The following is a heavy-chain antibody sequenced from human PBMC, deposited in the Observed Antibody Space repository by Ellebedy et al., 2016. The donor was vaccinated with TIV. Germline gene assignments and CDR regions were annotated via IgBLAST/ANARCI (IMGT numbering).Heavy chain of an antibody. V-gene: IGHV1-46*01. CDR1: GYTFSSNY. Sequence: AASVKVSCKASGYTFSSNYMHWVRQAPGQGLEWMGITDPSGGSTNYAQKFQGRVTMTRDTSTSTVYMELSSLRSEDTAVYYCARWGGSGSYYVDYWGQGTLVTVSS. D-gene: IGHD3-10*01. CDR2: TDPSGGST. J-gene: IGHJ4*02. CDR3: ARWGGSGSYYVDY.